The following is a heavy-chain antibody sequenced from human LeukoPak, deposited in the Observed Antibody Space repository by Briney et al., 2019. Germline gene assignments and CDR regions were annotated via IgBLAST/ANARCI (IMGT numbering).Heavy chain of an antibody. D-gene: IGHD6-13*01. Sequence: GESLKISCKGSGYSFTSYWIGWVRQMPGKGLEWMGIIYPGDSDTRYSPSFQGQVTISADESTSTAYLQWSSLKASDTAMCYCARPHDYSGSLDYWGQGTLVTVSS. CDR1: GYSFTSYW. V-gene: IGHV5-51*01. CDR3: ARPHDYSGSLDY. CDR2: IYPGDSDT. J-gene: IGHJ4*02.